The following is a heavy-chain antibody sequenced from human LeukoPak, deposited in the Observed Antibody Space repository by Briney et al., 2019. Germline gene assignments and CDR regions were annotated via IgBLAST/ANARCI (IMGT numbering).Heavy chain of an antibody. V-gene: IGHV3-7*04. CDR2: IKQDGSEK. CDR1: GFTFSSYW. Sequence: GGSLRLSCAASGFTFSSYWMSWARQAPGKGLEWVANIKQDGSEKYYVDSVKGRFTASRDNAKNSLYLQMNSLRAEDTAVYYCARVFNFWSGYYRDSWGQGTLVTVSS. CDR3: ARVFNFWSGYYRDS. D-gene: IGHD3-3*01. J-gene: IGHJ4*02.